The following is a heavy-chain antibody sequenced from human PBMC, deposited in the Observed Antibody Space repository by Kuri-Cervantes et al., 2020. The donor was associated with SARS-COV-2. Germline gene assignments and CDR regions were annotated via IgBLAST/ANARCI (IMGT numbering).Heavy chain of an antibody. V-gene: IGHV4-39*01. D-gene: IGHD6-13*01. J-gene: IGHJ6*02. Sequence: WVRQAPGKGLEWIGSIYYSGSTYYNPSLKSRVTISVDTSKNQFSLKLSSVTAADTAVYYCARVEGSSWNNYYYGMDVWGQGTTVTVSS. CDR2: IYYSGST. CDR3: ARVEGSSWNNYYYGMDV.